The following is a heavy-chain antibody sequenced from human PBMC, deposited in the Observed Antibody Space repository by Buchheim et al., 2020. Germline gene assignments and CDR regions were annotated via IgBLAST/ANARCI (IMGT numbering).Heavy chain of an antibody. CDR2: ISYDGTNK. D-gene: IGHD2-21*01. V-gene: IGHV3-30*18. CDR3: AKGPYWGADLDS. CDR1: GFTFTNHG. Sequence: QVQLVESGGGVVQPGKSLRLSCAASGFTFTNHGMHWVRQAPGKGLEWVAIISYDGTNKQYGDSLKGRFTISRDNSKNTRYLQMDSLRAEDTAVYYCAKGPYWGADLDSWGQGTL. J-gene: IGHJ4*02.